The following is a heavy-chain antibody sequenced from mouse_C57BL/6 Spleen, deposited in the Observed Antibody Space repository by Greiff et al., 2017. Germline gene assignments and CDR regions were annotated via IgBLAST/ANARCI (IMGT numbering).Heavy chain of an antibody. J-gene: IGHJ2*01. D-gene: IGHD1-1*01. CDR3: ARSRDYGSSFFFDY. Sequence: EVKLVASGGGLVKPGGSLKLSCAASGFTFSDYGMHWVRQAPEKGLEWVAYISSGSSTIYYADTVKGRFTISRDNAKNTLFLQMTSLRSEDTAMYYCARSRDYGSSFFFDYWGQGTTLTVSS. CDR1: GFTFSDYG. CDR2: ISSGSSTI. V-gene: IGHV5-17*01.